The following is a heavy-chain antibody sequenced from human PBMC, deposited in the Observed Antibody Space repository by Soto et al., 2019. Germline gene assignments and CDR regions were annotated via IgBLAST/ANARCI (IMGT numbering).Heavy chain of an antibody. CDR1: GYTFSDYY. CDR3: ARDSKPYYGMDV. CDR2: INPNSGGT. Sequence: ASVKVSCKAGGYTFSDYYIQWVRQAPGQGLEWMGWINPNSGGTNYAQKFQGRVTMTRDTSISTAYMELSRLRSDDTAVYYCARDSKPYYGMDVWGQGTTVTVSS. V-gene: IGHV1-2*02. J-gene: IGHJ6*02.